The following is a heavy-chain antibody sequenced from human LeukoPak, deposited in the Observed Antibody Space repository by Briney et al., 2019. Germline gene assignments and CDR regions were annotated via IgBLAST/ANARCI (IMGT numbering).Heavy chain of an antibody. CDR3: ARARPPQSSSPLGY. CDR2: INHSGST. Sequence: SETLSLTCAVYGGSFSGYYWSWLRQPPGKGLEWIGEINHSGSTNYNPSLKSRVTISVDTSKNQFSLKLSSVTAADTAVYYCARARPPQSSSPLGYWGQGTLVTVSS. J-gene: IGHJ4*02. V-gene: IGHV4-34*01. D-gene: IGHD6-13*01. CDR1: GGSFSGYY.